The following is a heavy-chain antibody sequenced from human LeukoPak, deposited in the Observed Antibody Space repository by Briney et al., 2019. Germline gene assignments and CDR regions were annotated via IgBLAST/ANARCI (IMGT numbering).Heavy chain of an antibody. Sequence: GGSLRLSCAASGFTFSSYAMSWVRQAPGKGLEWVSAISGSGGSTYYADSGKGRFTISRDNSKNTLYLQMNSLRAEDTAVYYCAKDSGPKYGFTENWFDPWGQGTLVTVSS. CDR3: AKDSGPKYGFTENWFDP. CDR2: ISGSGGST. V-gene: IGHV3-23*01. CDR1: GFTFSSYA. J-gene: IGHJ5*02. D-gene: IGHD3-10*01.